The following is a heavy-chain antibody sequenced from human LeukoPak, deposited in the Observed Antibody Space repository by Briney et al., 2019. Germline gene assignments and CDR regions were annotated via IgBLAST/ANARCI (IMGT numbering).Heavy chain of an antibody. J-gene: IGHJ6*03. CDR3: ARDRVCSAGSCSSPGQYYYHMDV. CDR2: IHYRGGT. V-gene: IGHV4-59*11. Sequence: NPSDTLSLTCTVPGASISAHLWGWLRQPPGKGLEGVGYIHYRGGTNYNPALKSRAPISVDTSKDQFSLKLNSVTAADTAVYFCARDRVCSAGSCSSPGQYYYHMDVWGKGITVTVAS. D-gene: IGHD2-15*01. CDR1: GASISAHL.